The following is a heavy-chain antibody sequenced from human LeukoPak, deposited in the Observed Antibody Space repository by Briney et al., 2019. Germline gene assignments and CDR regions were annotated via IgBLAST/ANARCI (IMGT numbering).Heavy chain of an antibody. Sequence: PGGSLRLSCAASGFTFSSYGMHWVRQAPGKGLEWVAVISYDGSNKYYADSVKGRFTISRDNSKNTLYLQMNSLRAEDTAVYYCASPRRGGNLVRGSFDYWGQGTLVTVSS. D-gene: IGHD4-23*01. CDR3: ASPRRGGNLVRGSFDY. J-gene: IGHJ4*02. CDR1: GFTFSSYG. V-gene: IGHV3-30*03. CDR2: ISYDGSNK.